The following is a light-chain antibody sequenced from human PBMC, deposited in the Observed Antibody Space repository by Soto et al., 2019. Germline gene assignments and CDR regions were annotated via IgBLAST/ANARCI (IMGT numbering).Light chain of an antibody. CDR1: SSDIGGYNY. Sequence: HSALTQPRSVSGSPGQSVTISCTGTSSDIGGYNYVSWYQQHPGKAPKFIIYDVNKRPSGVPDRFSGSKSGYTASLTISGLQADDEADYYCCSYAGGYNVAFGGGTKLTVL. CDR2: DVN. V-gene: IGLV2-11*01. CDR3: CSYAGGYNVA. J-gene: IGLJ2*01.